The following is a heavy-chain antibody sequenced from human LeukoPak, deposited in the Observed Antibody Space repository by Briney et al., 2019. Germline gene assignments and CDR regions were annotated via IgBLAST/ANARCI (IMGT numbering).Heavy chain of an antibody. Sequence: SVKVSCKASGGTFTSYAISWVRQAPGQGLEWMGRIIPIFGTAIYAQKFQGRVTITADKSTSTAYMELSSLRSEDTAVYYCARVSFCSGSSCYAGHDYWGQGTLVTVSS. D-gene: IGHD2-15*01. J-gene: IGHJ4*02. CDR1: GGTFTSYA. CDR3: ARVSFCSGSSCYAGHDY. V-gene: IGHV1-69*06. CDR2: IIPIFGTA.